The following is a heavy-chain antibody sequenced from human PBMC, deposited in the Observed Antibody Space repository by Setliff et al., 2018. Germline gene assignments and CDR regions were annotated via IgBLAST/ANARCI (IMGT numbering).Heavy chain of an antibody. CDR2: ICRGSNT. V-gene: IGHV4-4*07. CDR3: ARTSRDGATYMDV. Sequence: PSATLSLTCTVSGGSMTSYYWSWIRQPAGKGLEWIGRICSSENTIGRICRGSNTHYNPSLQSRVTMSLDTSTNQFSLRLSSVTAADTAVYYCARTSRDGATYMDVWGKGTTVTVSS. D-gene: IGHD3-10*01. J-gene: IGHJ6*03. CDR1: GGSMTSYY.